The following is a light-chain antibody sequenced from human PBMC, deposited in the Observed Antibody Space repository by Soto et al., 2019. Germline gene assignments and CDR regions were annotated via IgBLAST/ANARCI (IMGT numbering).Light chain of an antibody. CDR1: QSISPS. V-gene: IGKV1-5*03. CDR2: KAS. J-gene: IGKJ1*01. CDR3: QRYKNYWT. Sequence: DIQMTQSPSTLSASVGDRVTITCRASQSISPSLAWYQQRPGKAPNLLIYKASSLESGVPSRFSGSGSGTEFTLTISSVQHDEFATYSWQRYKNYWTFGQGTKVEIK.